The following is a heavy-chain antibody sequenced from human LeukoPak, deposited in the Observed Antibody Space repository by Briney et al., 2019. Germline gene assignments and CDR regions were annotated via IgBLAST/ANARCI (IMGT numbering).Heavy chain of an antibody. V-gene: IGHV3-66*01. J-gene: IGHJ4*02. CDR1: GFTVSSNY. Sequence: GGSLRLSCAASGFTVSSNYMSWVRQAPGKGLGWVSVIYSGGSTYYADSVKGRFTISRDNSKNTLYLQMNSLRAEDTAVYYCARVGLPGVYGYFDYWGQGTLVTVSS. CDR2: IYSGGST. CDR3: ARVGLPGVYGYFDY. D-gene: IGHD6-13*01.